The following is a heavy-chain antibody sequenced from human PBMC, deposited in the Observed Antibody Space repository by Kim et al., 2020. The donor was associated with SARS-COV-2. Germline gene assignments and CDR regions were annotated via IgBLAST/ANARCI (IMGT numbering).Heavy chain of an antibody. CDR2: INRGGTEK. D-gene: IGHD6-19*01. CDR3: GTHWRPGSDCEEES. J-gene: IGHJ5*02. V-gene: IGHV3-7*01. CDR1: GFTFINYW. Sequence: GGSLRLSCAASGFTFINYWMSWVRQAPGKGLEWVANINRGGTEKFYVDSVKGRFTISRDNDKKSMYLQMSSLRVDDTAIYYCGTHWRPGSDCEEESWGQGSLLTVS.